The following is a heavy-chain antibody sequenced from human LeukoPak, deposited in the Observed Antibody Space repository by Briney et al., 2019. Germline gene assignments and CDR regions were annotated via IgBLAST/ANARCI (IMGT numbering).Heavy chain of an antibody. CDR2: IKQDGSEK. CDR1: GFTFRNSA. Sequence: GGSLRLSCAASGFTFRNSAMSWVRQAPGKGLEWVANIKQDGSEKYYVDSVKGRFTISRDNAKNSLYLQMNSLRAEDTAVYYCARAPQYCSSTSCDYYFDYWGQGTLVTVSS. V-gene: IGHV3-7*01. CDR3: ARAPQYCSSTSCDYYFDY. D-gene: IGHD2-2*01. J-gene: IGHJ4*02.